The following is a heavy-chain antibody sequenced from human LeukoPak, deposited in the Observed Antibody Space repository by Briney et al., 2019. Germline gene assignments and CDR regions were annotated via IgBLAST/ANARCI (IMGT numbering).Heavy chain of an antibody. J-gene: IGHJ4*02. CDR3: ASGSSSGWYDLLDY. CDR1: GFTFSSYG. CDR2: IWYDGSNK. V-gene: IGHV3-33*01. Sequence: GGSLRLSCAASGFTFSSYGMHWVRQAPGKGLEWVAVIWYDGSNKCYADSVKGRFTISRDNSKNTLYLQMNSLRAEDTAVYYCASGSSSGWYDLLDYWGQGTLVTVSS. D-gene: IGHD6-19*01.